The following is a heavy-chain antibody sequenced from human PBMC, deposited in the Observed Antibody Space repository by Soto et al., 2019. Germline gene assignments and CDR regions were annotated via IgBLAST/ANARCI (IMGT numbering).Heavy chain of an antibody. CDR1: GFTFSSYG. CDR2: IWYDGSNK. J-gene: IGHJ4*02. D-gene: IGHD6-13*01. CDR3: ARDGAWGAAAEDYYFDY. Sequence: QVQLVESGGGVVQPGRSLRLSCAASGFTFSSYGMHWVRQAPGKGLEWVAVIWYDGSNKYYADSVKGRFTISRDNSKNTLYLQMNSLRAEDTAVYYCARDGAWGAAAEDYYFDYWGQGTLVTVSS. V-gene: IGHV3-33*01.